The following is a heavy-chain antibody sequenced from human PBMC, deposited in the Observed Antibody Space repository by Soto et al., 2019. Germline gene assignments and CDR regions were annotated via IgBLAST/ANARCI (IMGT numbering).Heavy chain of an antibody. V-gene: IGHV4-39*01. Sequence: QLQLQESGPGLVKPSETLSLTCTVSGGSISSTNYYWGCIRQSQGKGLEWIASIYYSGTMYYNPSLRRRVTMSVDTSKNQFSLKLSSVTAADTAVYYCARLLHDSRGYYYFDFWGQGTLVTVSS. CDR1: GGSISSTNYY. CDR3: ARLLHDSRGYYYFDF. J-gene: IGHJ4*02. D-gene: IGHD3-22*01. CDR2: IYYSGTM.